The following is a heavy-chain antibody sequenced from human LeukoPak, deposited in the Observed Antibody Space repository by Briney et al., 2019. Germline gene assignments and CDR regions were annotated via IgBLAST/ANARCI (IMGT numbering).Heavy chain of an antibody. CDR1: GGTFSSYA. D-gene: IGHD1-26*01. J-gene: IGHJ4*02. V-gene: IGHV1-18*01. CDR2: ISAYNGNT. CDR3: ARTSIVGATTGFDY. Sequence: ASVKVSCKASGGTFSSYAISWVRQAPGQGLEWMGWISAYNGNTNYAQKLQGRVTMTTDTSTSTAYMELRSLRSDDTAVYYCARTSIVGATTGFDYWGQGTLVTVSS.